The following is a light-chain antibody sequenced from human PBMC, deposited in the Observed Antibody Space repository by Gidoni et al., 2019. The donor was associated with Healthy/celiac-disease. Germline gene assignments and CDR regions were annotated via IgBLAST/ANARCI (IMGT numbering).Light chain of an antibody. V-gene: IGLV3-10*01. CDR3: YSADSSGNHAV. Sequence: SYELTQPPSVPVSPGQTARITCSGDALPQKYAYLYQQKSGQAPVLVIYEDSKRPSRIPERFSGSSSGTMTTLTISGAQVEDEADYYCYSADSSGNHAVFGGGTQLTVL. CDR1: ALPQKY. J-gene: IGLJ7*01. CDR2: EDS.